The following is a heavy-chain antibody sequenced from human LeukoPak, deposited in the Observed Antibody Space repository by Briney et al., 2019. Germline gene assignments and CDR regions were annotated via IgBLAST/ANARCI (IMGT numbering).Heavy chain of an antibody. D-gene: IGHD4-11*01. CDR1: GFTFSSYA. Sequence: GGSLRLSCAASGFTFSSYAMSWVRQAPGKGLEWVSAISGSGGSTYYADFVKGRFTISRDNSKNTLYLQMNSLRAEDTAVYYCARGIYSNGNMNDYWGQGTLVTVSS. V-gene: IGHV3-23*01. CDR3: ARGIYSNGNMNDY. J-gene: IGHJ4*02. CDR2: ISGSGGST.